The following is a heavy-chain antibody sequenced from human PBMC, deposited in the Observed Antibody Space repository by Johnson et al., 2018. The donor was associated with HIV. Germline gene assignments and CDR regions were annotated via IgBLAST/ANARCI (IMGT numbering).Heavy chain of an antibody. V-gene: IGHV3-33*08. J-gene: IGHJ3*02. Sequence: VLLVESGGGLVQPGGSLRLSCAASGFTFSSYWMSWVRQAPGKGLAWVAVMWYDGSNKYYADYVKGRFTISRDNSKNTLYLQMNSRRAEDTAVYYCARGPRHTYHYDSSGYSGAFDIWGQGTMVTVSS. CDR3: ARGPRHTYHYDSSGYSGAFDI. CDR2: MWYDGSNK. CDR1: GFTFSSYW. D-gene: IGHD3-22*01.